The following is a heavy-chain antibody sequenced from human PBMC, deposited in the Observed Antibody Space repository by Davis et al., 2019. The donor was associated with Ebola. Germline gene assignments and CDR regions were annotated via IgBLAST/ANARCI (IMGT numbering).Heavy chain of an antibody. D-gene: IGHD6-6*01. J-gene: IGHJ4*02. V-gene: IGHV3-66*01. Sequence: PGGSLRLSCAASGFTVSSNYMSWVRQAPGKGLEWVSVIYSGGGTYYADSVKGRFTISRDNSKNTLYLQMNSLRAEDTAVYYCAKEGAARLDFDYWGQGTLVTVSS. CDR2: IYSGGGT. CDR3: AKEGAARLDFDY. CDR1: GFTVSSNY.